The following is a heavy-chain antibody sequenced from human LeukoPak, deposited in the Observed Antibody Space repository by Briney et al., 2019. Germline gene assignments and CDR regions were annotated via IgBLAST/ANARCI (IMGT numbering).Heavy chain of an antibody. CDR3: ARGHVGTAMVGGPYDVYYMDV. J-gene: IGHJ6*03. CDR1: GGSISSYY. Sequence: SETLSLTCTVSGGSISSYYWSWIRQPPGKGLEWIGYIYYSGSTNYNPSLKSRVTISVDTSKNQFSLKPSSVTAADTAVYYCARGHVGTAMVGGPYDVYYMDVWGKGTTVTVSS. V-gene: IGHV4-59*01. D-gene: IGHD5-18*01. CDR2: IYYSGST.